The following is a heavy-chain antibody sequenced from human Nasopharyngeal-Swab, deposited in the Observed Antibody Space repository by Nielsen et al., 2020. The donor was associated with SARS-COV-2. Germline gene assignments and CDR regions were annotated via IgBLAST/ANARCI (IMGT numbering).Heavy chain of an antibody. CDR1: GYNFTTYW. V-gene: IGHV5-51*01. CDR3: ARRGYGGSGSYYFYYYMDV. CDR2: IYPGDSDT. Sequence: GEYLKISCKGSGYNFTTYWIGWVRQMPGKGLEWIGIIYPGDSDTRYSPSFQGQVTISADKSISTAYLQWSSLKASDTAMYYCARRGYGGSGSYYFYYYMDVWGKGTTVTVSS. D-gene: IGHD4-23*01. J-gene: IGHJ6*03.